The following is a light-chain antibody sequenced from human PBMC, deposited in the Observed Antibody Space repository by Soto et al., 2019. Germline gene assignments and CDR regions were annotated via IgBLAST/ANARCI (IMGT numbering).Light chain of an antibody. CDR3: QQYDNLPYT. CDR1: QDISNY. J-gene: IGKJ2*01. CDR2: DAS. Sequence: DIQMTQSPSSLSASVGDRVTITCQASQDISNYLNWYQQKPGKAHKLLIYDASNLETGVPSRFSGSGSGTDFTFTSSSLQPEDIATYYCQQYDNLPYTFGQGTKLEIK. V-gene: IGKV1-33*01.